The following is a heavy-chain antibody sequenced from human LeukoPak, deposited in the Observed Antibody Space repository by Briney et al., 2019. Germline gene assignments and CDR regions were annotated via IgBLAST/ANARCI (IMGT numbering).Heavy chain of an antibody. D-gene: IGHD3-9*01. J-gene: IGHJ4*02. Sequence: SDTLSLDCAVYGGSFSGYYWSWIRQPPGKGMEWIGEINHSGRTNYNPSLKSRVTLSVDTSKNQFSLKLSSVTAAHTAVYYCARGVRDYDILNYWGQGTLVTVSS. CDR2: INHSGRT. CDR1: GGSFSGYY. V-gene: IGHV4-34*01. CDR3: ARGVRDYDILNY.